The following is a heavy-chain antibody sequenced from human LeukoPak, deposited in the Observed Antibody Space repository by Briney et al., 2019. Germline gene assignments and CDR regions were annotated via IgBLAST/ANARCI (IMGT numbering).Heavy chain of an antibody. CDR2: IRNKANSYTT. V-gene: IGHV3-72*01. D-gene: IGHD1-26*01. CDR3: TTRGGSFSIFDY. J-gene: IGHJ4*02. CDR1: GFTFSDHY. Sequence: PGGSLRLSCAASGFTFSDHYMDWVRQAPGKGLDWVGRIRNKANSYTTEYAASVKDRFTISRDDSKNSLYLQMNSLKTEDTAVYYCTTRGGSFSIFDYWGQGTLVTVSS.